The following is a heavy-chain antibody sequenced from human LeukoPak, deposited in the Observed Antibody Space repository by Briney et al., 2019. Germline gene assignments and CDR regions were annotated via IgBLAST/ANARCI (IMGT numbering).Heavy chain of an antibody. CDR3: ARYDTTVTITLDN. CDR2: ICYGGST. J-gene: IGHJ4*02. Sequence: SETLSLTCSVSGGSISSRSFSWGWIRQPPGKGLEWIGNICYGGSTYYNPSLNSRVTISVDTSKDQLSLKLTSVTATDTAVYYCARYDTTVTITLDNWGQGTLVTVSS. CDR1: GGSISSRSFS. D-gene: IGHD4-17*01. V-gene: IGHV4-39*01.